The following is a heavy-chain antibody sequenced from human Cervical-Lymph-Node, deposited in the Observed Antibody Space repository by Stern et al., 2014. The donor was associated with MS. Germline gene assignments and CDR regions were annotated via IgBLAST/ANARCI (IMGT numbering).Heavy chain of an antibody. CDR2: ITTKTGNP. J-gene: IGHJ4*02. CDR1: GYNLTTFA. D-gene: IGHD6-6*01. CDR3: ATWGAGSSPPLFY. V-gene: IGHV7-4-1*02. Sequence: QVQLVESGSELKKPGASVKVSCKASGYNLTTFAINWVRKAPGQGLEWMGWITTKTGNPTFAQGFTGRFVFSLDASINTAYLQIISLKAEDSAVYYCATWGAGSSPPLFYWGQGTLVTVSS.